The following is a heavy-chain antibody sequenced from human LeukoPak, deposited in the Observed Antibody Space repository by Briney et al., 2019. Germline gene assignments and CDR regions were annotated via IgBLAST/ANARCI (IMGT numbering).Heavy chain of an antibody. CDR2: IYYSGSA. J-gene: IGHJ4*02. D-gene: IGHD6-13*01. CDR3: ARAPGIAAAGTHFAF. V-gene: IGHV4-59*01. CDR1: GGSLSSYY. Sequence: SETLPLTCTVSGGSLSSYYWSWIRQPPGKGLEWIGDIYYSGSAKYNPSLKTRVTISVNTSKNQFSLKLSSVTAGDTAVYYCARAPGIAAAGTHFAFWGQGALVTVSS.